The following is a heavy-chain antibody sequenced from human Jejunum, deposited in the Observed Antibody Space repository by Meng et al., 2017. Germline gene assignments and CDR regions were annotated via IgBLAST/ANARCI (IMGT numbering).Heavy chain of an antibody. Sequence: QVQLQQWGAGLLKPSETLSLTCAIYGGSFNNYYWSWIRQPPGEGLEWIGEIHQSGSTNYNPSLKSRVTISVDSSKKQFFLDLSSVTAADTAVYYCASLSSSWSGADYWGQGTLVTVSS. CDR2: IHQSGST. J-gene: IGHJ4*02. V-gene: IGHV4-34*01. CDR3: ASLSSSWSGADY. CDR1: GGSFNNYY. D-gene: IGHD6-13*01.